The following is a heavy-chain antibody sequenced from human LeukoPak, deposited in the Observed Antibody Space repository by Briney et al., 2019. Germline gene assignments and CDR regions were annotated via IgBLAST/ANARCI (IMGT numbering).Heavy chain of an antibody. V-gene: IGHV3-53*01. D-gene: IGHD3-22*01. CDR2: VYSGGST. Sequence: GGSLRLSCAASGFTVSNNYMSWVRQAPRKGLEWVSVVYSGGSTYYADSVKGRFTISRDNSKNTLYLQMNSLRAEDTAVYYCARDHRSYYDVSGDYYFDYWGQGTLVTVSS. CDR1: GFTVSNNY. J-gene: IGHJ4*02. CDR3: ARDHRSYYDVSGDYYFDY.